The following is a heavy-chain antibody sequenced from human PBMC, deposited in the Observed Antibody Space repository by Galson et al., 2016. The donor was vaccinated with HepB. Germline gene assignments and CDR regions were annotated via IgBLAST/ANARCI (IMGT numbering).Heavy chain of an antibody. V-gene: IGHV1-18*01. J-gene: IGHJ6*02. CDR3: ARIRRDYYFGMDV. CDR1: GFPLTSYG. Sequence: SVKVSCKASGFPLTSYGIIWVRLAPRQGLEWMGWISPYNGDTNYPQKFQGRVTVTADTSTSTAYMELRSLRSDDTAVYYCARIRRDYYFGMDVWGLGTTVSVSS. CDR2: ISPYNGDT.